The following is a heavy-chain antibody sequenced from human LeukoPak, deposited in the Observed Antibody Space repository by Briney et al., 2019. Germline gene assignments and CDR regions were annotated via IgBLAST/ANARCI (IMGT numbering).Heavy chain of an antibody. D-gene: IGHD4-17*01. CDR3: ARGYRTTVTRYNWFDP. CDR2: INHSGST. Sequence: PSETLSLTCAVYGGSFSGYYWSWIRQPPGKGLEWIGEINHSGSTNYNPSLKSRVTISVDTSKNQSSLKLSSVTAADTAVYYCARGYRTTVTRYNWFDPWGQGTLVTVSS. V-gene: IGHV4-34*01. CDR1: GGSFSGYY. J-gene: IGHJ5*02.